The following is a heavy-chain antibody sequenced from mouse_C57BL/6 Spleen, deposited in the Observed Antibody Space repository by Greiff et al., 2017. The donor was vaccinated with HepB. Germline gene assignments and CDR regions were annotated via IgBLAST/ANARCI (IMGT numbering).Heavy chain of an antibody. Sequence: QVQLQQSGAELARPGASVKLSCKASGYTFTSYGISWVKQRTGQGLEWIGEIYPRSGNTYYNEKFKGNATLTADKSSSTAYMELRSLTSEDSAVYFCGPYYGSSYDVWGTGTTVTVSS. J-gene: IGHJ1*03. CDR2: IYPRSGNT. CDR3: GPYYGSSYDV. CDR1: GYTFTSYG. V-gene: IGHV1-81*01. D-gene: IGHD1-1*01.